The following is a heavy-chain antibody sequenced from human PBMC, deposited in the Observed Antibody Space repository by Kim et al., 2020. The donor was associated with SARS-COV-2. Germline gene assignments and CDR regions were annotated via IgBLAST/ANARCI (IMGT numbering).Heavy chain of an antibody. CDR2: IKDDGSEA. D-gene: IGHD3-10*01. J-gene: IGHJ1*01. CDR1: GFIFSTYS. V-gene: IGHV3-7*03. CDR3: TRDPGTH. Sequence: GGSLRLSCAASGFIFSTYSMTWVRQPPGKGLEWVGNIKDDGSEAYYADSVKGRFTISRDNAKNSLYLQMNSLRAEDTAVYYCTRDPGTHRGQGRLVNGSS.